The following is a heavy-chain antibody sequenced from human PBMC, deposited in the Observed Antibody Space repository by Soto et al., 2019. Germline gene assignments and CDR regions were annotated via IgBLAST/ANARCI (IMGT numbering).Heavy chain of an antibody. CDR1: GYTFTSYY. CDR3: AREVYGSGTPGGFDY. CDR2: INPSGGST. Sequence: VASVKVSCKASGYTFTSYYMHWVRQAPGQGLEWMGIINPSGGSTSYAQKFQGRVTMTRDTSTSTVYMELSSLRSEDTAVYYCAREVYGSGTPGGFDYWGQGTLVTVSS. J-gene: IGHJ4*02. V-gene: IGHV1-46*01. D-gene: IGHD3-10*01.